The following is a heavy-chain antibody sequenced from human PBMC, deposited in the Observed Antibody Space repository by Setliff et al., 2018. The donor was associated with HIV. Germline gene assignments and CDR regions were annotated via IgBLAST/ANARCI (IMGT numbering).Heavy chain of an antibody. V-gene: IGHV4-39*01. D-gene: IGHD3-9*01. J-gene: IGHJ4*02. CDR2: IYYTGST. CDR3: AKTIGRYFDIFDN. Sequence: SETLSLTCTVSGGSISSSSHYWGWIRQSPGKGLEWIGSIYYTGSTYDNPSLKSRVTMSVDTSKNQFSLKLSSVTAADTAVYYCAKTIGRYFDIFDNWGQGTLVTVSS. CDR1: GGSISSSSHY.